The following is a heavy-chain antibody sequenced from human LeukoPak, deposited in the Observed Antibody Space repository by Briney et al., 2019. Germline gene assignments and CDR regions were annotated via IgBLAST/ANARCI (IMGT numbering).Heavy chain of an antibody. V-gene: IGHV3-23*01. J-gene: IGHJ4*02. CDR2: ISGSGDGT. CDR3: AKGVGGYCSSTDCRAYDN. D-gene: IGHD2-2*01. CDR1: GFIFSSYA. Sequence: GGSLRLSCAASGFIFSSYAMNWGRQAPGKGLEWVSAISGSGDGTYYADSVKGRFTVSRDNSKNTLYLQMNSLRAEDSAVYYCAKGVGGYCSSTDCRAYDNWGQGTLVTVSS.